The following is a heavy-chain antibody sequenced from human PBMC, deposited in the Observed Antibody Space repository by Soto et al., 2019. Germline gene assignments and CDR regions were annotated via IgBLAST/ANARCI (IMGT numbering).Heavy chain of an antibody. D-gene: IGHD4-17*01. Sequence: PSETLSLTCTVSGGSISTTTYYWGWIRQPPGKGLEWIGTIYYVGSPYYNPSLQSRVTISVDTSKNQFSLKLSSVTAADTAVYYFARQFFGITVTNPFDIWGQGTMVTVSS. CDR1: GGSISTTTYY. CDR2: IYYVGSP. J-gene: IGHJ3*02. V-gene: IGHV4-39*01. CDR3: ARQFFGITVTNPFDI.